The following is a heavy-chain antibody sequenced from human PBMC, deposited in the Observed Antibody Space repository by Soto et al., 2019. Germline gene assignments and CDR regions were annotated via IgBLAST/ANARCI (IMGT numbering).Heavy chain of an antibody. V-gene: IGHV3-43*01. J-gene: IGHJ4*02. Sequence: GGSLRLSCAASGFTFDDYTMHWVRQAPGKGLEWVSLISWDGGSTYYADSVKGRFTISRDNSKNSLYLRMNSLRTEDTALYNCAREAPNYYDSSGYYFIDYWGQGTLVTVSS. CDR1: GFTFDDYT. CDR3: AREAPNYYDSSGYYFIDY. CDR2: ISWDGGST. D-gene: IGHD3-22*01.